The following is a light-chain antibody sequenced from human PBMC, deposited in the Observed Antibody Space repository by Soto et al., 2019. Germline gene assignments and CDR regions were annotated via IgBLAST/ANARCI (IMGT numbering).Light chain of an antibody. Sequence: ILMTQSPATLSVSPGERATLSCRAGQSVGSNLAWYQQKPDQAPRLLIYAASTRATGIPGRFSGSGSGTEFTLTISSLQSEDFAVYYCQQYNNWWTF. V-gene: IGKV3-15*01. J-gene: IGKJ1*01. CDR3: QQYNNWWT. CDR1: QSVGSN. CDR2: AAS.